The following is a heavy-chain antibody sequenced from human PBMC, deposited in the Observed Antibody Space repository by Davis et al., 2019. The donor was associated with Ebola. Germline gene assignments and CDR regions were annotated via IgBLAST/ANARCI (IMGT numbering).Heavy chain of an antibody. D-gene: IGHD4-11*01. Sequence: PGGSLRLSCAASGFTFSDYDMNWVRQTPGKGLEWLANMLHDGSEKYSAGPVKGRFTISRDNARNSFYLQMNSLRVEDTAVYYCARDNYWKLDYWGQGILVTVSS. CDR2: MLHDGSEK. J-gene: IGHJ4*02. V-gene: IGHV3-7*01. CDR3: ARDNYWKLDY. CDR1: GFTFSDYD.